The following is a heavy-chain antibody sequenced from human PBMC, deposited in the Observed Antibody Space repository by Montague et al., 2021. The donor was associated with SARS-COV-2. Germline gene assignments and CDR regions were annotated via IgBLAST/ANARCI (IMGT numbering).Heavy chain of an antibody. Sequence: YNNGSTYYNPSLKSRVTISIDTSKNQFSLKLSSVTAADTALYYCARDDIVLQGVTKGMDVWGQGSTVTGSS. V-gene: IGHV4-39*07. D-gene: IGHD3-10*01. J-gene: IGHJ6*01. CDR2: YNNGST. CDR3: ARDDIVLQGVTKGMDV.